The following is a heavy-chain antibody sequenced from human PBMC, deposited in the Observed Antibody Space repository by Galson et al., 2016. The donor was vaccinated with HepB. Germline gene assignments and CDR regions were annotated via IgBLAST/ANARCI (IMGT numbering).Heavy chain of an antibody. CDR2: IYSVGSS. CDR1: GLIVGSNY. V-gene: IGHV3-53*01. Sequence: LRLSCASSGLIVGSNYMSWARQAAGRGLGWDSIIYSVGSSFFADSVKGRFTVSRDSSTNTVYLQMNSLRAEDTAVYYCARAGCITGTHTCYFDSWGQGTLVTVSS. CDR3: ARAGCITGTHTCYFDS. D-gene: IGHD1/OR15-1a*01. J-gene: IGHJ4*02.